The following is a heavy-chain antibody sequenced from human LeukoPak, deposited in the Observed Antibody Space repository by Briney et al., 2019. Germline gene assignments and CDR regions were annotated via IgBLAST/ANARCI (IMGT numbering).Heavy chain of an antibody. CDR1: GFTFSSYW. J-gene: IGHJ4*02. CDR3: ARVTGTFDY. D-gene: IGHD2-8*02. Sequence: PGGSLRLSCAASGFTFSSYWMHWVRQAPGKGLVWVSRMNSVGTSTSYAGSVKGRFTISRDNAKNTLYLQMNSLRADDTAVYYCARVTGTFDYWGQGTLVTVSS. CDR2: MNSVGTST. V-gene: IGHV3-74*01.